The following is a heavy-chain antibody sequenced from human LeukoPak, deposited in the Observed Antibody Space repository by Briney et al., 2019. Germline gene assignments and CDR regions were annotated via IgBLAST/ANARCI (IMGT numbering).Heavy chain of an antibody. CDR1: GFTFSSYA. CDR3: ARQAAGVVY. D-gene: IGHD6-13*01. Sequence: PGGSLRLSCAASGFTFSSYAVHWVRQAPGKGLEHVSGISRNGGSTYYADSVKGRFTISRDNSKNTLYLQMGGLRAEDMAVYYCARQAAGVVYWGQGTLVTVSS. J-gene: IGHJ4*02. CDR2: ISRNGGST. V-gene: IGHV3-64*02.